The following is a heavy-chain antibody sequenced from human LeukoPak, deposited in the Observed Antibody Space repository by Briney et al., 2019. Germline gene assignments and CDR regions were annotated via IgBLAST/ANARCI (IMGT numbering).Heavy chain of an antibody. CDR2: IYHRGST. D-gene: IGHD3-9*01. CDR1: GSAVSSDDHF. J-gene: IGHJ4*02. CDR3: ARAPYDILTGYFLFDS. Sequence: SETLSLTCAVSGSAVSSDDHFWSWIRQPPGRGLEWIGYIYHRGSTSCNPSLRSRVTVSLDKSRNQFSLNLYSVTAADTAVYYCARAPYDILTGYFLFDSWGQGTLITVSS. V-gene: IGHV4-30-2*01.